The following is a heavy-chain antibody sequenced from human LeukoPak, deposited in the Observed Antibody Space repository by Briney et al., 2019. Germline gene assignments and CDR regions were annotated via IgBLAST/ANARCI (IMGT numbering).Heavy chain of an antibody. Sequence: KASQTLSLTCTVSGDSISSGDYYWSWIRQPAGKGLEWIGRISSSGSTNYNPSLKSRVTISVDTSKNQFSLKLSSVTAADTAVYYCARGARAYSSGWFPSDWFDPWGQGTLVTVSS. V-gene: IGHV4-61*02. J-gene: IGHJ5*02. CDR1: GDSISSGDYY. D-gene: IGHD6-19*01. CDR2: ISSSGST. CDR3: ARGARAYSSGWFPSDWFDP.